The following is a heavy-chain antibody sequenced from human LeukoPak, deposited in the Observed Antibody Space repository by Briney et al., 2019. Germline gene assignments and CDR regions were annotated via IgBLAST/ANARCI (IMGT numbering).Heavy chain of an antibody. J-gene: IGHJ4*02. CDR3: AIFPVPAAMDADY. CDR2: IYYSGST. D-gene: IGHD2-2*01. Sequence: PSQTLSLTCTVSGGSISSGGYYWSWIRQPPGKGLEWIGYIYYSGSTYYNPSPKSRVTISVDTSKNQFSLKLSSVTAADTAVYYCAIFPVPAAMDADYWGQGTLVTVSS. CDR1: GGSISSGGYY. V-gene: IGHV4-30-4*08.